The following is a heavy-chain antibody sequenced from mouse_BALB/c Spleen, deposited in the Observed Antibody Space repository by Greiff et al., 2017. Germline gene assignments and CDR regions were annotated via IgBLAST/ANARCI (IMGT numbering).Heavy chain of an antibody. D-gene: IGHD1-1*01. CDR3: ARWEGYYYGFDY. J-gene: IGHJ2*01. Sequence: QVQLQQSGPELVKPGASVKISCKASGYAFSSSWMNWVKQRPGQGLEWIGRIYPGDGDTNYNGKFKGKATLTADKSSSTAYMQLSSLTSVDSAVYFCARWEGYYYGFDYWGQGTTLTVSS. CDR2: IYPGDGDT. V-gene: IGHV1-82*01. CDR1: GYAFSSSW.